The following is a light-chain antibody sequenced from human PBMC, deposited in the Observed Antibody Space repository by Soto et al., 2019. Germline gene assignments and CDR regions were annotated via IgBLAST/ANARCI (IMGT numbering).Light chain of an antibody. V-gene: IGLV2-14*01. CDR2: EVS. CDR1: SSDVGGYNF. Sequence: QPVLTQPASVSGSPGQSITISCTGTSSDVGGYNFVSWYQHHPGKAPKLMIYEVSNRPSGVSNRFSGSKSGNTASLTISGLQAEDEADYYCSSYTSSRTRVFGGGTKLTVL. CDR3: SSYTSSRTRV. J-gene: IGLJ2*01.